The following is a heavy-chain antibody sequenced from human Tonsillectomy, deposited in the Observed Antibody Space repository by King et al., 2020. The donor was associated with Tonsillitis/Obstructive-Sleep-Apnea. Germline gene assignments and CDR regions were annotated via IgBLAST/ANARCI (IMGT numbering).Heavy chain of an antibody. D-gene: IGHD2-2*01. CDR2: PHSFPRNT. J-gene: IGHJ4*02. CDR1: RYTCTHYA. Sequence: PWASFHVSCPSSRYTCTHYAMHWVRQHTVQRHDCLFLPHSFPRNTKYSHKFQGRVTITRDTSATKAYMELSSLRSEDTAVYYCAREDCDSTICYASFDYWGQGTLVTVSS. V-gene: IGHV1-3*01. CDR3: AREDCDSTICYASFDY.